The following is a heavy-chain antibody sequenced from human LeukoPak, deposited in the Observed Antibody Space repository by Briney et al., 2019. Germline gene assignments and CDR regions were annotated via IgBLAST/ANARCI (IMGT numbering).Heavy chain of an antibody. J-gene: IGHJ5*02. CDR1: GGSISSSNYY. D-gene: IGHD6-13*01. CDR3: ARGRYSSSWYYWFDP. V-gene: IGHV4-39*07. Sequence: SETLSLTCTVSGGSISSSNYYWGWIRQPPGKGLEWIGSIYHSGSTYYNPSLKSRVTISVDTSKNQFSLKLSSVTAADTAVYYCARGRYSSSWYYWFDPWGQGTLVTVSS. CDR2: IYHSGST.